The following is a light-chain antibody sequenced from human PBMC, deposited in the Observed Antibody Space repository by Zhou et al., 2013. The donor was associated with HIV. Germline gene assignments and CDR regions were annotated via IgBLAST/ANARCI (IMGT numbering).Light chain of an antibody. CDR1: QTISSAY. J-gene: IGKJ5*01. CDR3: QQRARWPIT. CDR2: GTS. V-gene: IGKV3-20*01. Sequence: EIVLTQSPGTLSLSPGERATLSCRASQTISSAYLAWYQQKPGQAPRLLISGTSTRANGVPGRFSGSGSGTDFSLTITRLQPEDFAVYYCQQRARWPITFGQGTRLDIK.